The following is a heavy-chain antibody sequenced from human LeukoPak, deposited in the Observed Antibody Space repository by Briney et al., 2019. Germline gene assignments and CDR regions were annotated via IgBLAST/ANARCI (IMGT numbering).Heavy chain of an antibody. J-gene: IGHJ6*02. V-gene: IGHV3-30-3*01. CDR3: ARGGGLDV. CDR2: ISYDGSNK. D-gene: IGHD3-16*01. Sequence: GGSLRLSCAASGFTFRNYAMHWVRQAPGKGLEWVAVISYDGSNKYYADSVKGRFTISRDNSKNTLYLQMSNLRAEDTAVYFCARGGGLDVWGQGATVTVSS. CDR1: GFTFRNYA.